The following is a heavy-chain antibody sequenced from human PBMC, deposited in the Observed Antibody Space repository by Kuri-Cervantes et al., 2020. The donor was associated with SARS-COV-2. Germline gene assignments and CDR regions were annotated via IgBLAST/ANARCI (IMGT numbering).Heavy chain of an antibody. V-gene: IGHV4-59*01. J-gene: IGHJ4*02. D-gene: IGHD4-17*01. CDR3: ARWASYGDFDY. Sequence: ESLKPSCTVSGGSISSYYWSWIRQPPGKGLEWIGYIYYSGSTNYNPSLKSRVTISVDTSKNQFSLKLSSVTAADTAVYYCARWASYGDFDYWGQGTLVTVSS. CDR1: GGSISSYY. CDR2: IYYSGST.